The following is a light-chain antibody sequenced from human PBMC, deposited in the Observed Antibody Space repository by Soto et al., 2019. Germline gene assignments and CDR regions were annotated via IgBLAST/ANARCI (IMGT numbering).Light chain of an antibody. V-gene: IGLV2-23*02. Sequence: QSALTQPASVSGSPGQSITISCTGTSSDVGSYNLVSWYQQHPGKAPKLMIYEVSKRPSGVSKRFSGSKSGNTASLTISGLQAEDEADYYCCSYAGSSTFLYVFGTGTKLTVL. J-gene: IGLJ1*01. CDR3: CSYAGSSTFLYV. CDR2: EVS. CDR1: SSDVGSYNL.